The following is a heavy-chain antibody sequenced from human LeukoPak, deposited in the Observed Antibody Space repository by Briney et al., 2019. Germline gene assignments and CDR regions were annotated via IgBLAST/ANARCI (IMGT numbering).Heavy chain of an antibody. Sequence: SETLSLTCAVYGGSFSGYYWSWIRQPPGKGLEWIGEINHSGGTNYNPSLKSRVTISVDTSKNQFSLKLSSVTAADTAVYYCARGLGGNHSTDYWGQGTLVTVSS. J-gene: IGHJ4*02. CDR2: INHSGGT. CDR1: GGSFSGYY. CDR3: ARGLGGNHSTDY. D-gene: IGHD4-23*01. V-gene: IGHV4-34*01.